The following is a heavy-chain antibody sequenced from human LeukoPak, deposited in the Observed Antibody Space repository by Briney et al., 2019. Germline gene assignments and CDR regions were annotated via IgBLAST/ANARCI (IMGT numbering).Heavy chain of an antibody. V-gene: IGHV4-59*01. J-gene: IGHJ2*01. Sequence: PSETLSLTCTVSGGSIGSYYWSWIRQPPGKGLEWIGYIYYSGSTNYNPSLKSRVTISVDTSKNQFSLKLSSVTAADTAVYYCARDRENWYFDLWGRGTLVTVSS. CDR1: GGSIGSYY. D-gene: IGHD3-10*01. CDR3: ARDRENWYFDL. CDR2: IYYSGST.